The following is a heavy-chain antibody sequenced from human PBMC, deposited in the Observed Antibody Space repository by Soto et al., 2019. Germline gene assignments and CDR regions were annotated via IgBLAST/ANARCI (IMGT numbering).Heavy chain of an antibody. CDR1: GGSVSSRSHF. CDR3: ARYDAESGSNKLDP. J-gene: IGHJ5*02. CDR2: IYYTGNT. Sequence: QVQLQESGPGVVKPSDTLSITCTVSGGSVSSRSHFWSWFRQPPGGGLQWIGDIYYTGNTNYSPSLKSRATLSVDTSRNQFSLRLTSVTAADTAIYYCARYDAESGSNKLDPWAQGTLVTVSS. V-gene: IGHV4-61*01. D-gene: IGHD5-12*01.